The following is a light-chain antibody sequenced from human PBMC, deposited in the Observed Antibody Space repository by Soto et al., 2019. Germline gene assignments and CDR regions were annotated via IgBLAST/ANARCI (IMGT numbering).Light chain of an antibody. J-gene: IGKJ1*01. CDR3: QQLNSYPRT. Sequence: IQLTQSPSSLSPSVGERVTITCRASQGISSYLGWYQQKPGKAPELLIYSASTLRSGVPSRFSGSGSGTDFTLTISSLQPADFAPHYCQQLNSYPRTFGQGTKVEIK. CDR1: QGISSY. V-gene: IGKV1-9*01. CDR2: SAS.